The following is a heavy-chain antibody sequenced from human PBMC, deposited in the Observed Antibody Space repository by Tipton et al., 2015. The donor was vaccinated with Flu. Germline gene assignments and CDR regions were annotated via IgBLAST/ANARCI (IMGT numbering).Heavy chain of an antibody. V-gene: IGHV3-33*01. CDR2: IWYDGRQT. CDR1: GFTFTLFG. D-gene: IGHD3-3*01. Sequence: QVQLVQSGGGLVQPGRSLRLSCAASGFTFTLFGMHWVRQAPGKGLEWVSFIWYDGRQTYYADSVKGRFTISRDDSKNTVYLQMNSLTAEDTAVYYCARDGPEWNYFSYMDVWGKGTAVSVS. J-gene: IGHJ6*03. CDR3: ARDGPEWNYFSYMDV.